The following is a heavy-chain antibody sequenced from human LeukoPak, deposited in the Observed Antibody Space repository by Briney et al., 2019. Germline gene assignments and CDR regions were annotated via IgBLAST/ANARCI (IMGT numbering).Heavy chain of an antibody. CDR1: GGSISTGSYY. J-gene: IGHJ3*02. CDR3: ARDFGYYDSSGYYQDNAFEI. D-gene: IGHD3-22*01. CDR2: IYTSGST. Sequence: SETLSLTCTVSGGSISTGSYYWSWIRQPAGKGLEWIGRIYTSGSTNYNPSLKSRVTISVDTSKNQFSLKLTSVTAADTAVYYCARDFGYYDSSGYYQDNAFEIWGQGTMVTVSS. V-gene: IGHV4-61*02.